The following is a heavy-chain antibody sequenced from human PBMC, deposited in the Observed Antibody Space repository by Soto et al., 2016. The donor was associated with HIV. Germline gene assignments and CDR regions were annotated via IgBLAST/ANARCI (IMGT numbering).Heavy chain of an antibody. D-gene: IGHD1-26*01. J-gene: IGHJ4*02. Sequence: EVKLLETGGSVQPGGSLRLSCVTSGFIFDTYAMNWVRQAPGKGLGWVSGISGSGESTYYADSVKGRFIISRDNSKNTLYLEMNSLKVEDTAMYFCAKDGMGAIGAHYFDYWGQGTLVTVSS. CDR2: ISGSGEST. CDR3: AKDGMGAIGAHYFDY. CDR1: GFIFDTYA. V-gene: IGHV3-23*01.